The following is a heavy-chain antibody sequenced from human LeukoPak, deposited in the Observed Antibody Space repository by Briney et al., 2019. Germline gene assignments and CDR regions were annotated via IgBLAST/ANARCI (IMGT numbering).Heavy chain of an antibody. CDR2: IYYSGST. J-gene: IGHJ3*01. D-gene: IGHD3-22*01. Sequence: SETLSLTCTVSGESISGFYWTWIRQPPGKGLEWIGSIYYSGSTYYNPSLKSRVTMSVDTSKNQFSLKLSPVTAAETAVYYCARQDSSGSDAFDVWGQGTMVTVYS. V-gene: IGHV4-59*04. CDR1: GESISGFY. CDR3: ARQDSSGSDAFDV.